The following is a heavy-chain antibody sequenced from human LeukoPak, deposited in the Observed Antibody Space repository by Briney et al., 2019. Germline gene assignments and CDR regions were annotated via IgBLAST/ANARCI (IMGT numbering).Heavy chain of an antibody. CDR1: GGSISSSNW. Sequence: SGTLSLTCAVSGGSISSSNWWSWVRQSPGKGLEWIGEIYHSGSTNYNPSLKSRVTISVDKSKNQFSLKLSSVTAAATAVYYCARAGGSMQQLTYWGQGTLVTVSS. CDR2: IYHSGST. J-gene: IGHJ4*02. CDR3: ARAGGSMQQLTY. D-gene: IGHD6-13*01. V-gene: IGHV4-4*02.